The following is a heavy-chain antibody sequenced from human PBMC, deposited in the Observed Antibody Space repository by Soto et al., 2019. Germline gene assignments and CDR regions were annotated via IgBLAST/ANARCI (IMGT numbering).Heavy chain of an antibody. D-gene: IGHD2-2*01. V-gene: IGHV4-59*01. J-gene: IGHJ4*02. CDR1: GDSNSKSY. Sequence: AETLALTCTVSGDSNSKSYWSWLRQPPGKELEWIGFIFQNGRSLDYNPSFKSRETISIDAYETQFSLQLNAVTASDTAIYYCKRYSIASCQQAYCFDEGGQGT. CDR3: KRYSIASCQQAYCFDE. CDR2: IFQNGRS.